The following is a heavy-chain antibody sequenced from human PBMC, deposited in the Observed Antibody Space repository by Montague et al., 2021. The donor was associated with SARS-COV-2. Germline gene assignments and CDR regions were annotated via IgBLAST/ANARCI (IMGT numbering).Heavy chain of an antibody. Sequence: PVLVKPTQTLTLTCTFSGFSLSTSGVGVGWIRQPPGKALEWLALIYWDDDKRYSPSLKSRLTITKDTSKNQVVLTMTNMDPVDTATYYCAHKTGLRYFDWLFQTNPTGGYFDLWGRGTLVTVSS. CDR2: IYWDDDK. J-gene: IGHJ2*01. CDR3: AHKTGLRYFDWLFQTNPTGGYFDL. D-gene: IGHD3-9*01. CDR1: GFSLSTSGVG. V-gene: IGHV2-5*02.